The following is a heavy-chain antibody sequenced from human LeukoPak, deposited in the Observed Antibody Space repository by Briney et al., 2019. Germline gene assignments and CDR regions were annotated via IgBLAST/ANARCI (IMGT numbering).Heavy chain of an antibody. D-gene: IGHD6-19*01. V-gene: IGHV4-30-4*01. J-gene: IGHJ4*02. CDR1: GGSISSGDYY. CDR2: IYYSGST. Sequence: SQTLSLTCTVSGGSISSGDYYWSWIRQPPGKGLEWIGYIYYSGSTYYNPSLKSRVTISVDTSKNQFSLKLSSVTAVDTAVYYCARVAPSVAGIESGRFDYWGQGTLVTVSS. CDR3: ARVAPSVAGIESGRFDY.